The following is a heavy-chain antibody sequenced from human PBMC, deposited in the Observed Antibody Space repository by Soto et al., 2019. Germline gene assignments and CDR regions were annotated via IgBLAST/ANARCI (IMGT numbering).Heavy chain of an antibody. CDR1: GFTFSSYS. Sequence: PGGSLRLSCAASGFTFSSYSINWVRQAPGKGLEWVSSISSSSSYIYYADSVKGRFTISRDNAKNSLYLQMNSLRAEDTAVYYCARVLVEARPYWFDPWGQGTLVTVSS. D-gene: IGHD6-6*01. J-gene: IGHJ5*02. V-gene: IGHV3-21*01. CDR2: ISSSSSYI. CDR3: ARVLVEARPYWFDP.